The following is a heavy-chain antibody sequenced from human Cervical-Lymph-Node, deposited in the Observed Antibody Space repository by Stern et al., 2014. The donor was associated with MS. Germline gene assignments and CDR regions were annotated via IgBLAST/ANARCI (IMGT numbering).Heavy chain of an antibody. J-gene: IGHJ5*02. D-gene: IGHD1-26*01. CDR3: ASRWSGTYYGQNWFDP. Sequence: QLQLQESGPGLVKPSQTLSLTCTVSGDSITSGGHYWSWIRQHPGKGLTWIGYIYNSGATFYNPSLKGRVTISLDTSENQFSLKLSSVTAADTAIYYCASRWSGTYYGQNWFDPWGQGMLVTVSS. CDR1: GDSITSGGHY. CDR2: IYNSGAT. V-gene: IGHV4-31*03.